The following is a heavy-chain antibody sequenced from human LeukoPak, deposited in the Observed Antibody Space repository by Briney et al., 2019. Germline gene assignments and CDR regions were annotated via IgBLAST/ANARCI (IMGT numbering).Heavy chain of an antibody. V-gene: IGHV1-46*01. CDR1: GYTFTSYY. CDR2: INPSGGSA. Sequence: GASVKVSCKASGYTFTSYYMHWVRQAPGQGLEWMGIINPSGGSATYAQKFQGRVSMTRDTSTSTVYMELSSLRSEDTAVYYCARAPVHITMIVVVNSYFDYWGQGTLVTVSS. CDR3: ARAPVHITMIVVVNSYFDY. D-gene: IGHD3-22*01. J-gene: IGHJ4*02.